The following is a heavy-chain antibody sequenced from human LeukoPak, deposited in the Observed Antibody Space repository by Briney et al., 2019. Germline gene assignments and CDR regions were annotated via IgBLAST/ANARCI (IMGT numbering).Heavy chain of an antibody. V-gene: IGHV4-39*01. CDR1: GGSISSSSYY. J-gene: IGHJ4*02. Sequence: PSETLSLTCTVSGGSISSSSYYWGWIRQPPGKGLEWIGSIHYSGSTYYNPSLKSRVTISVDTSKNQLSLNLSSVTAADTAVYYRARLDCSGGNCYSDYWGQGTLVTVSS. D-gene: IGHD2-15*01. CDR3: ARLDCSGGNCYSDY. CDR2: IHYSGST.